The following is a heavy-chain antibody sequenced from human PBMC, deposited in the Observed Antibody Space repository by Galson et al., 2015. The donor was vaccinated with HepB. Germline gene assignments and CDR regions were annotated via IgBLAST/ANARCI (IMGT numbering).Heavy chain of an antibody. V-gene: IGHV3-33*01. CDR3: AGDNLYDSGGHSNWFDP. CDR2: IWYDGSNK. CDR1: GFTFRNYG. J-gene: IGHJ5*02. Sequence: SLRLSCAASGFTFRNYGFHWVRQAPGKGLEWVAAIWYDGSNKFYGDSVKGRFTISRDNSENTLYLQMNSLRVEDTAVYYCAGDNLYDSGGHSNWFDPWGQGTLVTVSS. D-gene: IGHD3-10*01.